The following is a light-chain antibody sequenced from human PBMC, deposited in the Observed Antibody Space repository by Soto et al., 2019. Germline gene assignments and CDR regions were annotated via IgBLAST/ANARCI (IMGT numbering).Light chain of an antibody. J-gene: IGLJ1*01. CDR2: EVN. Sequence: QSALTQPPSASGSPGQSVAISCTGTSSDVGGYNYVSWYQQHPGKAPKLMVYEVNKRPSGVPDRFSGSKSGNTASLTVSGLQAEDEADYYCSSYAGSSNVFGTGPQLTVL. CDR1: SSDVGGYNY. V-gene: IGLV2-8*01. CDR3: SSYAGSSNV.